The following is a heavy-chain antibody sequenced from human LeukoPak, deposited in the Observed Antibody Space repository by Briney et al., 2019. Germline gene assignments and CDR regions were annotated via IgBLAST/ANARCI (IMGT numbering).Heavy chain of an antibody. CDR2: ISGSGGST. CDR3: TRRYNYDSSGYYYVRDAFDI. J-gene: IGHJ3*02. Sequence: PGGSLRLSCAASGFTFSSYAMSWVRQAPGKGLEWVSAISGSGGSTYYEDSVKGRFTISRDNSKNTLYLQMNSLRAEDTAVYYCTRRYNYDSSGYYYVRDAFDIWGQRTMVTVSS. CDR1: GFTFSSYA. V-gene: IGHV3-23*01. D-gene: IGHD3-22*01.